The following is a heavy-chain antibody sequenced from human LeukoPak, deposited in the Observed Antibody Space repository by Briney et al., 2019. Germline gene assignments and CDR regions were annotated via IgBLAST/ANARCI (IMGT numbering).Heavy chain of an antibody. CDR3: ARCYYDGSGFYYYFDY. D-gene: IGHD3-22*01. CDR2: IQYDGSKE. Sequence: GMSLRLSCAASGFIFRNYGMHWVRQAPGKGLEWVAAIQYDGSKEYYADSVKGRFTISRDNPKNTVFLQMGSLRGEDTAVYYCARCYYDGSGFYYYFDYWGQGTLVTVSS. J-gene: IGHJ4*02. V-gene: IGHV3-33*05. CDR1: GFIFRNYG.